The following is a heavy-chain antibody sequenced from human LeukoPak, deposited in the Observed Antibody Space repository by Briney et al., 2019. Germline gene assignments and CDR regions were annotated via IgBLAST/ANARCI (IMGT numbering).Heavy chain of an antibody. V-gene: IGHV4-38-2*02. Sequence: SETLSLTCTVSGYSISSGNYWGWIRQPPGKGLEWIGSIYHSGSTYHNPSLKSRVTISVDTSKNQFSLKLSSVTAADTAVYYCARYRAFDIWGQGTMVTVSS. CDR1: GYSISSGNY. J-gene: IGHJ3*02. D-gene: IGHD2-2*01. CDR3: ARYRAFDI. CDR2: IYHSGST.